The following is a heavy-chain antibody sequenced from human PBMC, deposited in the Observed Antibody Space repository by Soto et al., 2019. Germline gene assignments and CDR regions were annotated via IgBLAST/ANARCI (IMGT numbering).Heavy chain of an antibody. CDR3: AKEREMATIFDAFDI. V-gene: IGHV3-30*18. J-gene: IGHJ3*02. CDR1: GFTFSNHG. CDR2: ISYDGRHK. D-gene: IGHD5-12*01. Sequence: ESGGGVVQPGRSLRLSCAASGFTFSNHGMNWVRQAPGKGLEWVAVISYDGRHKYYSDSVKGRFSVSRDNSKNTLYLQIYSLRAEDTAVYYCAKEREMATIFDAFDIWGQGTMVTVSS.